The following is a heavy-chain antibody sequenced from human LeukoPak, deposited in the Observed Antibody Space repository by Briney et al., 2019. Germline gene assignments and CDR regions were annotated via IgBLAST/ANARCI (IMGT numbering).Heavy chain of an antibody. J-gene: IGHJ6*03. V-gene: IGHV4-38-2*01. D-gene: IGHD3-3*01. CDR1: GYPINNAYY. Sequence: PSETLSPACVVSGYPINNAYYWVWIRQPPGKGLEWIGSLYHPDSTYYNPSLKSRVTMSVDTSRNQFSLRLSFVTAADTAVYYCTRQYDSHFYYYLDLWGTGTTVTVSS. CDR3: TRQYDSHFYYYLDL. CDR2: LYHPDST.